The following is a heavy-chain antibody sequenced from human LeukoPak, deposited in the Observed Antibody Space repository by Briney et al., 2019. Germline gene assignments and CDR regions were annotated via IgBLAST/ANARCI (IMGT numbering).Heavy chain of an antibody. CDR2: INHSGST. CDR3: ARPGSRCSSTSCRRGHWFDP. D-gene: IGHD2-2*01. Sequence: TPSETLSLTCAVYGGSFSGYYWSGIRQPPGKGLEWIGEINHSGSTNYNPSLKSRVTISVDTSKNQFSLKLSSVTAADTAVYYCARPGSRCSSTSCRRGHWFDPWGQGTLVTVSS. J-gene: IGHJ5*02. V-gene: IGHV4-34*01. CDR1: GGSFSGYY.